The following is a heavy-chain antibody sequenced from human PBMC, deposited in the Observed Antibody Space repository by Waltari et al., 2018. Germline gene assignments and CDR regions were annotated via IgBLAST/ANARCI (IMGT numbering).Heavy chain of an antibody. CDR1: GFTFSDYE. CDR2: ISSNGNTI. V-gene: IGHV3-48*03. CDR3: ARRMTPSNY. Sequence: EVPLVESGGGLVQPGGSLRLSCAASGFTFSDYEMNWVRQAPGKGLEWLSYISSNGNTIYYADSVKGRFTISRDNAKNSLYLQMNSLRAEDTAIYYCARRMTPSNYWGQGTLVTVSS. J-gene: IGHJ4*02. D-gene: IGHD2-15*01.